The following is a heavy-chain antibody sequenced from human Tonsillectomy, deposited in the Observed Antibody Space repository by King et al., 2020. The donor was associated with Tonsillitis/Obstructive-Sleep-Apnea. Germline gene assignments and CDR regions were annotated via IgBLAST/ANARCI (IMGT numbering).Heavy chain of an antibody. CDR1: GYSFTSYW. Sequence: QLVQSGAEVKKPGASLRISCKGSGYSFTSYWISWVRQMPGKGLEWMGRIDPSVSYTNYSPSFQGHVTISADKSISTAYLQLSSLNASDTAMYYCASPKRESGWPLDLFDPWGQGTLVTVSS. J-gene: IGHJ5*02. D-gene: IGHD6-19*01. CDR2: IDPSVSYT. CDR3: ASPKRESGWPLDLFDP. V-gene: IGHV5-10-1*03.